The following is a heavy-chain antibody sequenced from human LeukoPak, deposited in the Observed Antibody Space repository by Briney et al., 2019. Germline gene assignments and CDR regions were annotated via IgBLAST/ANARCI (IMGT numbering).Heavy chain of an antibody. J-gene: IGHJ4*02. D-gene: IGHD1-26*01. Sequence: GGSLRLSCAASGFTFDDYAMHWVRQAPGKGLEWVSGISWNSGSIGYADSVKGRFTISRDNAKNSLYLQMNSLKVEDTAVYYCARDRIVGATIDYWGQGTLVTVSS. CDR3: ARDRIVGATIDY. CDR1: GFTFDDYA. V-gene: IGHV3-9*01. CDR2: ISWNSGSI.